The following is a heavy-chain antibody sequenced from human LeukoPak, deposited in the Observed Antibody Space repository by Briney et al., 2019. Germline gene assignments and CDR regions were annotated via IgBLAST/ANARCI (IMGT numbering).Heavy chain of an antibody. Sequence: ASVKVSCKASGYTFTSYDINWVRQAPGQGLEWMGWISVYNNNTKYAQKVQDRVTMTTDTSTSTAFMELRSLRSDDTAVYYCARDRVITRNYYDSSGYPIWGQGTLVTVSS. CDR2: ISVYNNNT. V-gene: IGHV1-18*01. CDR1: GYTFTSYD. D-gene: IGHD3-22*01. J-gene: IGHJ4*02. CDR3: ARDRVITRNYYDSSGYPI.